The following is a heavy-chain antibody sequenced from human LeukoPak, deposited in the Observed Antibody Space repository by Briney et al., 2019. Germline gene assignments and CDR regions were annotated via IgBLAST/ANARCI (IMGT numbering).Heavy chain of an antibody. CDR2: IIPIFGTA. V-gene: IGHV1-69*01. CDR1: GGTFSSYA. CDR3: ASQKSNGIPGWFGELLSRPFDY. D-gene: IGHD3-10*01. Sequence: SVKVSCKASGGTFSSYAISWVRQAPGQGLEWMGGIIPIFGTANYAQKFQGRVTITADESTSTAYMELSSLRSEDTAVYYCASQKSNGIPGWFGELLSRPFDYWGQGTLVTVSS. J-gene: IGHJ4*02.